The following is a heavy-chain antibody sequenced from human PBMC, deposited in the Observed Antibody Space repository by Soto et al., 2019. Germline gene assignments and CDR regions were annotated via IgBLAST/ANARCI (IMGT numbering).Heavy chain of an antibody. CDR3: TGGLSSPSATGI. Sequence: QPQLQESGPGLVKPSETLSLTCTVSGGSVSSCCNYWGWVRQPPGKGLEWIGSIHNSGSTSYNPSLKGRVSISVDTPKNQFSLNLTSVTAADTAVYYCTGGLSSPSATGIWGQGTLVTVSS. V-gene: IGHV4-39*01. J-gene: IGHJ4*02. CDR2: IHNSGST. D-gene: IGHD6-6*01. CDR1: GGSVSSCCNY.